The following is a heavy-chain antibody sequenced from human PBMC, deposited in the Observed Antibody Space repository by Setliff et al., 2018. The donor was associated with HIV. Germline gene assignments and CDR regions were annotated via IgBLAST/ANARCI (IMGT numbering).Heavy chain of an antibody. Sequence: SETLSLTCSVSGGSISGYYWSWIRQPPGKGLECIGYIYYSGSANYNPSLKGRVTISVDTSKNQFSLKLTSATAADTAVYFCATFVPRTSASRPVDVWGKGTTVTVSS. CDR1: GGSISGYY. CDR3: ATFVPRTSASRPVDV. V-gene: IGHV4-59*08. CDR2: IYYSGSA. D-gene: IGHD2-2*01. J-gene: IGHJ6*04.